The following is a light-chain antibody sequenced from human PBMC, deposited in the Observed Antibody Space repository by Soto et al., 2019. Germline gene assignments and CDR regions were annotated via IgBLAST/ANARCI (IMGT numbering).Light chain of an antibody. J-gene: IGKJ1*01. V-gene: IGKV3-20*01. Sequence: ELLMTQSPATLSVSPGERVTLSCGASQSVGTNVAWYQQRRGQGPSLLIYGASSRATGIPDRFSGSGSGTDFTLTISRLEPEDFAVYYCQQYGSSPRTVGQGTKVDIK. CDR1: QSVGTN. CDR3: QQYGSSPRT. CDR2: GAS.